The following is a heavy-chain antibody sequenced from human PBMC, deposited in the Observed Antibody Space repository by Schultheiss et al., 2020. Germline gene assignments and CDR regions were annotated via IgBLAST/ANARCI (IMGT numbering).Heavy chain of an antibody. Sequence: GESLKISCAASGFTFSSYSMNWVRQAPGKGLEWVSSISSSSSYIYYADSVKGRFTISRDNAKNSLYLQMNSLRAEDTAVYYCARGRYYYDSSGFDYWGQGTLVTVYS. D-gene: IGHD3-22*01. CDR2: ISSSSSYI. J-gene: IGHJ4*02. CDR1: GFTFSSYS. CDR3: ARGRYYYDSSGFDY. V-gene: IGHV3-21*01.